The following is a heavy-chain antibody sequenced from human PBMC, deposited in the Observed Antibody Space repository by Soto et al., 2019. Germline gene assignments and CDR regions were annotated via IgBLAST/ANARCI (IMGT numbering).Heavy chain of an antibody. V-gene: IGHV1-18*01. CDR1: GYIFVNYG. J-gene: IGHJ6*02. D-gene: IGHD3-16*01. CDR3: VMVDNYVTPTPQDV. Sequence: GVSVKVCCKSPGYIFVNYGIAWVRQAPGQGLEWMGWISPYTGNTHSATKIQGRLTMTTDTSTSTAYMDLGSLTSDGTAVYYCVMVDNYVTPTPQDVWGQGTTVTVSS. CDR2: ISPYTGNT.